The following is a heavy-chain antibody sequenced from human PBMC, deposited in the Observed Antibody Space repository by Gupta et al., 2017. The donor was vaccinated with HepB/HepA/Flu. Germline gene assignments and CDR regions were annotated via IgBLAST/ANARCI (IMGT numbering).Heavy chain of an antibody. Sequence: EVQLVESGGGLVQPGGSLRLSCAASGFTFSSYWISWVRQAPGKGLEWVANIKQDGSEKYYVDSVKGRFTISRDIAKNSLYLQMNSLRAEDTAVYYCARGDNSSGSGTDYWGQGTLVTVSS. CDR3: ARGDNSSGSGTDY. D-gene: IGHD6-19*01. CDR2: IKQDGSEK. CDR1: GFTFSSYW. J-gene: IGHJ4*02. V-gene: IGHV3-7*01.